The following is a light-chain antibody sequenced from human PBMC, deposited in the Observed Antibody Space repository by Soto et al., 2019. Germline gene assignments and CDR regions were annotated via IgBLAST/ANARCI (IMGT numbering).Light chain of an antibody. CDR1: QTINTS. J-gene: IGKJ4*01. Sequence: DIQITQSPSSLSASVGDRVTITCRARQTINTSLNWYQQTPGTAPKLLIYDASSLQSGVPSRFRGSGSGTDFTLTITSLQPEDFATYYCQQSYTTPLTFGGGTKVDIK. V-gene: IGKV1-39*01. CDR2: DAS. CDR3: QQSYTTPLT.